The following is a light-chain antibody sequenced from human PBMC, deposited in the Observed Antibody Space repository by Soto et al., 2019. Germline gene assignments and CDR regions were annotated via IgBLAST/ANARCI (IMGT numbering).Light chain of an antibody. CDR3: MQTLQTWT. V-gene: IGKV2-28*01. Sequence: DIVMTQTPLSLPVTPGEPASISCRSSQSLLDSADGNTYLDWYVQKPGQSPQLLIYLGSNRASGVPDRFSGSGSGTDFTLKISRVEAEDVGVYYCMQTLQTWTFGQGTKVDIK. CDR1: QSLLDSADGNTY. CDR2: LGS. J-gene: IGKJ1*01.